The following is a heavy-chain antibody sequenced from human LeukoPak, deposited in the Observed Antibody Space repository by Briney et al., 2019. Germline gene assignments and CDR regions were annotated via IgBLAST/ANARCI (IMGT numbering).Heavy chain of an antibody. CDR3: ARKKQLADWFDP. CDR2: IHYRGST. CDR1: GGSISSSSYY. Sequence: PSETLSLTCTVSGGSISSSSYYWGWIRQPPGKELEWIGSIHYRGSTYYNPSLKSRVTISVDTSKNQVSLKLSSVTAADTAVYYCARKKQLADWFDPWGQGILVTVSS. J-gene: IGHJ5*02. V-gene: IGHV4-39*07. D-gene: IGHD1-1*01.